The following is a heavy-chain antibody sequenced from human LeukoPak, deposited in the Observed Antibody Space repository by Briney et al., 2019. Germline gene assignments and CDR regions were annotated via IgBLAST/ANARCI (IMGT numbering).Heavy chain of an antibody. Sequence: PGGSLRLSCAASGFTVSSNYMSWVRQAPGKGLEWVSVIYSGGSTYYADSVKGRFTISRDNSKNTLYLQMNSLRAEDTAVYYCAKDRYSSGLFYGMDVWGQGTTVTVSS. D-gene: IGHD6-19*01. CDR2: IYSGGST. J-gene: IGHJ6*02. CDR3: AKDRYSSGLFYGMDV. CDR1: GFTVSSNY. V-gene: IGHV3-66*01.